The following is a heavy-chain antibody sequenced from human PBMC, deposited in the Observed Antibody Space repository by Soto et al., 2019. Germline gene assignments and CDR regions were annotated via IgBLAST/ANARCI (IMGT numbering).Heavy chain of an antibody. CDR3: AKEGRRVGHTLHWLDS. CDR1: GLSLSGYA. V-gene: IGHV3-23*01. D-gene: IGHD3-10*01. Sequence: EVQLMESGGGLVQPGESLRLSCVVSGLSLSGYALSWVRQAPGKGLEWVSAVSGSGGTTYYADSVKGRFTISRDNSKNTLYLQLNGLRVEDTAKYFCAKEGRRVGHTLHWLDSWGKGTQVTVTS. CDR2: VSGSGGTT. J-gene: IGHJ5*01.